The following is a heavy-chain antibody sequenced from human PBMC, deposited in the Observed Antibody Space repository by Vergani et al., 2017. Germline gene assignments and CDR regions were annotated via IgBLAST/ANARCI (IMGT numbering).Heavy chain of an antibody. J-gene: IGHJ5*02. CDR3: AKTHDFSSLYSSYNWFDP. D-gene: IGHD3-3*01. CDR2: ISGHGDRT. Sequence: EVHLLESGGGQVEAGGSLRLSCVASGFTFSNSAMSWVRQTSGKGLEWVSAISGHGDRTYYADSVKGRFTISRDNSKNTVYLQMNSLKAEDRATYYCAKTHDFSSLYSSYNWFDPWGQGTQVTVSS. CDR1: GFTFSNSA. V-gene: IGHV3-23*01.